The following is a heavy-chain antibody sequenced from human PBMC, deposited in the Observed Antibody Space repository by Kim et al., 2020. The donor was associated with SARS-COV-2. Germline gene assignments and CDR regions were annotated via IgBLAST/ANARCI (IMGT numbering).Heavy chain of an antibody. CDR1: GFTFSSYG. CDR2: IWYDGSNK. J-gene: IGHJ5*02. Sequence: GGSLRLSCAASGFTFSSYGMHWVRQAPGKGLEWVAVIWYDGSNKYYADSVKGRFTISRDNSKNTLYLQMNSLRAEDTAVYYCARDLGPIAGFDPWGQGTLVTVSS. CDR3: ARDLGPIAGFDP. D-gene: IGHD2-21*01. V-gene: IGHV3-33*01.